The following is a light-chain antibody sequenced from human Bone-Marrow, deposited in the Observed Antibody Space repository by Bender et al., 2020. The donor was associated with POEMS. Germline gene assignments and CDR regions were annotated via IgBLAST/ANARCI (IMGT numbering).Light chain of an antibody. CDR2: DDS. CDR1: NIGSKS. J-gene: IGLJ2*01. Sequence: SYVLTQPPSVSVAPGQTATITCGGNNIGSKSVHWYQQKPGQAPVLVVYDDSDRPSGIPERFSGSTSGNTATLTISATQAMDEADYYCQAWDSYTYVLFGGGTKLTVL. CDR3: QAWDSYTYVL. V-gene: IGLV3-21*02.